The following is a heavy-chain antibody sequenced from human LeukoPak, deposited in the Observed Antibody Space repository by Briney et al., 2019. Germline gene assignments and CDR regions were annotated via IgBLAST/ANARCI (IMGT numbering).Heavy chain of an antibody. CDR2: IYHSGNT. CDR1: GASMSSNY. D-gene: IGHD1-26*01. CDR3: ARLGTVGAFDM. Sequence: SETLSLTCNVSGASMSSNYWSWIRQPPGKGLEWIGYIYHSGNTNYSPSLESRVTMSVDESKNQLSLRVHFVSAADTAVYYCARLGTVGAFDMWGQGTIVVVSS. J-gene: IGHJ3*02. V-gene: IGHV4-59*08.